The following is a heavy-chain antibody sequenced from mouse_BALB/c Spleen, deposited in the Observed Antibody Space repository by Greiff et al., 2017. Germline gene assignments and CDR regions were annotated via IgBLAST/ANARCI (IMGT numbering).Heavy chain of an antibody. Sequence: EVKLMESGGGLVQPGGSLKLSCAASGFTFSSYGMSWVRQTPDKRLELVATINSNGGSTYYPDSVKGRFTISRDNAKNTLYLQMSSLKSEDTAMYYCARGDAPWFAYWGQGTLVTVSA. CDR2: INSNGGST. J-gene: IGHJ3*01. CDR3: ARGDAPWFAY. CDR1: GFTFSSYG. V-gene: IGHV5-6-3*01.